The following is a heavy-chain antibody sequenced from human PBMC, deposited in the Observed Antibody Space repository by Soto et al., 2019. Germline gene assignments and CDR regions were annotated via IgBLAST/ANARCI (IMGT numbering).Heavy chain of an antibody. D-gene: IGHD2-2*01. CDR3: AREYLGYCSSTSCYDGSYYYGMDV. Sequence: GGSLRLSCAASGFTFSSYAMHWVRQAPGKGLEWVAVISYDGSNKYYADSVKGRFTISRDNSKNTLYLQMNSLRAEDTAVYYCAREYLGYCSSTSCYDGSYYYGMDVWGQGTTVTVSS. V-gene: IGHV3-30-3*01. CDR1: GFTFSSYA. J-gene: IGHJ6*02. CDR2: ISYDGSNK.